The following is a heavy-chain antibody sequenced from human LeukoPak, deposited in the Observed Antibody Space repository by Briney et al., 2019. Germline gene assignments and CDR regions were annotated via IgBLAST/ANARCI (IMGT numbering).Heavy chain of an antibody. CDR1: GGSISSYY. V-gene: IGHV4-59*01. D-gene: IGHD3-22*01. J-gene: IGHJ3*02. Sequence: PSETLSLTCTVSGGSISSYYWSWIRQPQGKGLEWIGYIYYSGSTNYNPSLKSRVTISVDTSKNQFSLKLSSVTAADTAVYYCAGRDYYDSSGYYDAFDIWGQGTMVTVSS. CDR3: AGRDYYDSSGYYDAFDI. CDR2: IYYSGST.